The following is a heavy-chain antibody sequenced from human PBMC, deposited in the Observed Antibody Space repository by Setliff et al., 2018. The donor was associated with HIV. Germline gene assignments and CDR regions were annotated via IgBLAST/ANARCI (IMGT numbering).Heavy chain of an antibody. J-gene: IGHJ4*02. CDR1: GFAFEKYY. CDR2: ISSTGSYI. Sequence: GGSLRLSCLASGFAFEKYYMSWIRQTPEKTLEWISFISSTGSYITYADSAKGRFTVSRDNAKKLVYLQMNSLRAEDTAIYYCARDRASSGYYARFDHWGQGTLVTVSS. D-gene: IGHD3-22*01. V-gene: IGHV3-11*06. CDR3: ARDRASSGYYARFDH.